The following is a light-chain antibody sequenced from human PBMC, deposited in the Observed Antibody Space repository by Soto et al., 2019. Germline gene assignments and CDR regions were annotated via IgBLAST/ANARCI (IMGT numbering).Light chain of an antibody. CDR1: SSDVGAYNY. Sequence: QSALTQPPSASGSPGQSVTISCTGTSSDVGAYNYVSWYQQHPGKAPKLMIYEVSKRPSGVPDRFSASKSGNTASLTVSGIQAEDAADYYCVSYAGSKNVFGTGTKVTVL. CDR2: EVS. V-gene: IGLV2-8*01. J-gene: IGLJ1*01. CDR3: VSYAGSKNV.